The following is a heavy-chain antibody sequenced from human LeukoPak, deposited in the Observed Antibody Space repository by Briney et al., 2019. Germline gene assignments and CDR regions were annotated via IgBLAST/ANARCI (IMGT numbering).Heavy chain of an antibody. D-gene: IGHD4-17*01. V-gene: IGHV3-30*04. CDR2: VSYDGNNQ. J-gene: IGHJ4*02. CDR1: GFTFSRPA. CDR3: AKDRRTTVTTPDFDY. Sequence: GGSLRLSCAASGFTFSRPALHWVRQAPGKGLEWVAVVSYDGNNQYYADSVRGRFTISRDNSKNTLYLQMNSLRAEDTAVYYCAKDRRTTVTTPDFDYWGQGTLVTVSS.